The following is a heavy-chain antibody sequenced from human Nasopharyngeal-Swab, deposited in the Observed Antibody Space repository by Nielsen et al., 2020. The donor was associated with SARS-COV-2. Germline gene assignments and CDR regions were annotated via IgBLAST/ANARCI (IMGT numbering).Heavy chain of an antibody. CDR2: IYYSGST. J-gene: IGHJ6*03. Sequence: TLSLTCTVSGGSISSGGYYWSWIRQHPGKGLEWIGYIYYSGSTYYNPSLKSRVTISVDTSKNQFPLKLSSVTAADTAVYYCARDRGSSPNYYYMDVWGKGTTVTVSS. V-gene: IGHV4-31*03. CDR1: GGSISSGGYY. D-gene: IGHD6-6*01. CDR3: ARDRGSSPNYYYMDV.